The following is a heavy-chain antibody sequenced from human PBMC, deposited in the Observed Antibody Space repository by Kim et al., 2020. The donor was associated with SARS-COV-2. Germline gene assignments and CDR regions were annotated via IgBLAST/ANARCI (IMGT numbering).Heavy chain of an antibody. CDR2: INHSGST. CDR1: GGSFSGYY. V-gene: IGHV4-34*01. J-gene: IGHJ4*01. Sequence: SETLSLTCAVYGGSFSGYYWSWIRQPPGKGLEWIGEINHSGSTNYNPSLKSRVTISVDTSKNQFSLKLSSVTAADTALSYCARRRWYSRSWYVVYFDYWG. D-gene: IGHD6-13*01. CDR3: ARRRWYSRSWYVVYFDY.